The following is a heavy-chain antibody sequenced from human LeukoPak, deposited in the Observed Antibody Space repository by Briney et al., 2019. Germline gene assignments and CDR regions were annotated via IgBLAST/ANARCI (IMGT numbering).Heavy chain of an antibody. V-gene: IGHV3-30-3*01. CDR2: ISYDGSDK. D-gene: IGHD2-21*01. CDR3: ARSGTQNWVLTLFDY. CDR1: GFTFSNYA. J-gene: IGHJ4*02. Sequence: PGGSLRDFCAASGFTFSNYAMHWVRQAPGKGLEWVSDISYDGSDKYYADSMKGRFTISRDNSKNTLYLEMNSLRAEDTAVYYCARSGTQNWVLTLFDYWGQGTLVTVSS.